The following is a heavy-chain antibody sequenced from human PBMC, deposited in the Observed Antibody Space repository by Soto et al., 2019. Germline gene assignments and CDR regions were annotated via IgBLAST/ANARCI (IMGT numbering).Heavy chain of an antibody. V-gene: IGHV3-33*01. D-gene: IGHD3-16*01. CDR3: ARDTWGHGRGASDF. Sequence: QVQLVESGGGVVQPGRSLRLSCVASGFNLSSYGMHWVRQAPGKGLEWVATIWYDGNTKYYVDTVKGRFTSSRDDSKNTLTLLMNRLRADDAAVYYWARDTWGHGRGASDFWGQGTLVTVSS. J-gene: IGHJ3*01. CDR1: GFNLSSYG. CDR2: IWYDGNTK.